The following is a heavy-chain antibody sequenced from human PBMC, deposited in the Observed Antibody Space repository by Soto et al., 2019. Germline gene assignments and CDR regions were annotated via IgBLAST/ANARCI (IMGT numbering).Heavy chain of an antibody. J-gene: IGHJ4*02. CDR3: AHSDGGYEIIYFDF. CDR2: IYYNDDR. CDR1: GFSFTTAGVA. Sequence: SGPTLVNPTQTLTLTCTFSGFSFTTAGVAVGWIRQTPGGALEWLTLIYYNDDRRFSPSLKTRLTITGDTSKKQVVLSLTNVDPGETATYFCAHSDGGYEIIYFDFWGKGSTGTGSS. D-gene: IGHD5-12*01. V-gene: IGHV2-5*01.